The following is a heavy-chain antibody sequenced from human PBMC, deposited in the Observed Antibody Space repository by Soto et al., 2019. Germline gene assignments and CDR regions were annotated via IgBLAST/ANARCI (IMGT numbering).Heavy chain of an antibody. CDR3: ARTDNVGYYTY. J-gene: IGHJ4*02. D-gene: IGHD3-3*01. CDR1: GDSISRGYH. Sequence: SETLSLTCAFSGDSISRGYHWAWIRQPPGKGLEWVASIYHSGTTYYNPSLTGRLTISVDTSKNEFSLKVSSVTAADSAVYYCARTDNVGYYTYCGQGILVTVSS. V-gene: IGHV4-38-2*01. CDR2: IYHSGTT.